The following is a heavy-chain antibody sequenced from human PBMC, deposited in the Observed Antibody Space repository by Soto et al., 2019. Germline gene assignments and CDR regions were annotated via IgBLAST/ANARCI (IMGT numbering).Heavy chain of an antibody. CDR1: GFTFSSYG. Sequence: QVQLVESGGNVVQPGRSLRLSCVASGFTFSSYGMHWVRQAPGKGLEWVTIISYDGTSKYYAESVKGRFTVSRDNSKDTVYLQMDSLTAEYTAVSYCVKGWHGDAPDHWGPGTVITVSS. J-gene: IGHJ4*02. D-gene: IGHD4-17*01. V-gene: IGHV3-30*18. CDR2: ISYDGTSK. CDR3: VKGWHGDAPDH.